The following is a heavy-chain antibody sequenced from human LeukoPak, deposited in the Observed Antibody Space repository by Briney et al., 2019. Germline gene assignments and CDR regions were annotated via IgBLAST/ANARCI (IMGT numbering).Heavy chain of an antibody. CDR3: AREYSSGWYYFDY. D-gene: IGHD6-19*01. J-gene: IGHJ4*02. CDR1: GFTFSSYG. CDR2: ISYDGSNK. Sequence: GGSLRLSCAASGFTFSSYGMHWVRQAPGKGLEWVAVISYDGSNKYYADSVKGRFTISRDNSKNTLYLQMNSLRAEDTAVYYCAREYSSGWYYFDYWGQGTLVTVSS. V-gene: IGHV3-30*03.